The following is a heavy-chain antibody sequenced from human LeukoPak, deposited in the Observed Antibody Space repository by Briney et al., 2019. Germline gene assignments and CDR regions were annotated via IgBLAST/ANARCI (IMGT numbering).Heavy chain of an antibody. CDR3: ARARGSCAGGRCYSEY. V-gene: IGHV3-21*01. Sequence: GGSLRLSCAASGFTFSSYTMNWVRQAPVKGLEWVSSIGSGSSYIYYADSVKGRFSISRDNAKNSLYLQLSSLRVEDTAVYYCARARGSCAGGRCYSEYWGQGTLVTVSS. D-gene: IGHD2-8*02. CDR2: IGSGSSYI. J-gene: IGHJ4*02. CDR1: GFTFSSYT.